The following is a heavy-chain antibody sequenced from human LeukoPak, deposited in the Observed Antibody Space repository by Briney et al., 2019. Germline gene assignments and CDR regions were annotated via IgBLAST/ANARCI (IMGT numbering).Heavy chain of an antibody. V-gene: IGHV4-30-2*01. CDR3: ARYNFDDSGSPRIDY. CDR1: GGSLSSGKYA. CDR2: IYHSGNA. Sequence: SETLSLTCAVSGGSLSSGKYAWNWIRQTPEKGLEWIGYIYHSGNAYYNPSFKSRVAISMDRSKNQFSLKLGSVTAADTAVYYCARYNFDDSGSPRIDYWGRGTLVTVSS. J-gene: IGHJ4*02. D-gene: IGHD3-10*01.